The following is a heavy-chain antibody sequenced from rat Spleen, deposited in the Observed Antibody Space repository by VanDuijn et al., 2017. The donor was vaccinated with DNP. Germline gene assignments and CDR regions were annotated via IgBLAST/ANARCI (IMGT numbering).Heavy chain of an antibody. CDR1: GFTFSDYN. V-gene: IGHV5S10*01. D-gene: IGHD1-11*01. CDR2: IIYDGSRT. Sequence: EVKLVESGGGLVQPGRSLKLSCAASGFTFSDYNMAWVRQAPKKGLEWVATIIYDGSRTYYRDSVKGRFTISRDNAKSTLYLQMDSLRSEDTATYYCARRVYGGYLDYWGQGVVVTVSS. CDR3: ARRVYGGYLDY. J-gene: IGHJ2*01.